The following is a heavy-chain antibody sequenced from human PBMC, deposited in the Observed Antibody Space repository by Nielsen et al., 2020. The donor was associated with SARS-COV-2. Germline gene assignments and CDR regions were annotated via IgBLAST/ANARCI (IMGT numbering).Heavy chain of an antibody. CDR2: ISADGKYA. CDR1: GFIFKDYA. J-gene: IGHJ6*03. V-gene: IGHV3-23*05. Sequence: GGSLRLSCAASGFIFKDYAMSWVRQTPGKGLEWLSAISADGKYADYRGAVRGRFTSSRDNSKNTLYLQMNSLRAEDTAVYYCARGPLPDCSSTSCYPRNYYYYYMDVWGKGTTVTVSS. D-gene: IGHD2-2*01. CDR3: ARGPLPDCSSTSCYPRNYYYYYMDV.